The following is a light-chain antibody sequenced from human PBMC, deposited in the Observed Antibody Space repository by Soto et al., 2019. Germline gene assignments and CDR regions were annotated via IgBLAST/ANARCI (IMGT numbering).Light chain of an antibody. CDR2: LNSDGSH. J-gene: IGLJ2*01. V-gene: IGLV4-69*01. Sequence: QLVLTQSPSASASLGASVKLTCTLSSGHISYAIAWHQQQPEKGPRYLMKLNSDGSHSKGDGIPDRFSGSSSGAERYLTISSLQSEDEADYYCQTWGTGIQDVVFGGGTKLTVL. CDR1: SGHISYA. CDR3: QTWGTGIQDVV.